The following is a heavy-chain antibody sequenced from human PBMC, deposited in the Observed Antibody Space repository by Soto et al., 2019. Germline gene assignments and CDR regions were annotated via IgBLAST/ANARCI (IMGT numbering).Heavy chain of an antibody. CDR1: GGSINNGNYY. CDR3: AREGGGGEGYNAVDY. J-gene: IGHJ4*02. D-gene: IGHD3-16*01. V-gene: IGHV4-31*03. CDR2: IHYGAST. Sequence: PSETLSLTCTVSGGSINNGNYYWSWIRQLPGKGLEWIGYIHYGASTYYNPSLKSRVTISIDTSKNQFSLRLNSVTAADTAVYYCAREGGGGEGYNAVDYWGQGTLVTVSS.